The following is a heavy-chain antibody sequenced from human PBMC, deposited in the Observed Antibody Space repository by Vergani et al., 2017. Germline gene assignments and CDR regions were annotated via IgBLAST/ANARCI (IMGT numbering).Heavy chain of an antibody. CDR3: AKDMGYSYGSLYYYYGMDV. V-gene: IGHV3-13*01. CDR2: IGTAGDT. D-gene: IGHD5-18*01. J-gene: IGHJ6*02. Sequence: EVQLVESGGGLVQPGGSLRLSCAASGFTFSSYDMHWVRQATGKGLEWVSAIGTAGDTYYPGSVKGRFTISRENAKNSLYLQMNSLRAGDTAVYYCAKDMGYSYGSLYYYYGMDVWGQGTTVTVSS. CDR1: GFTFSSYD.